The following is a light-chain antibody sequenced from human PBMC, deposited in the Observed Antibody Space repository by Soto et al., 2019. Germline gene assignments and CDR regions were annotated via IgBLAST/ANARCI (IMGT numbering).Light chain of an antibody. V-gene: IGLV1-51*02. CDR1: SSNIGNNY. Sequence: QSALTQPPSVSAAPGQTVTISCSGSSSNIGNNYVSWYQQLPGTAPKLLIYENNKRPSGIPDRFSGSKSGTSATLGITGLQTGDEADYYCGTWDSSLSLVVFGGGTQLTVL. J-gene: IGLJ2*01. CDR3: GTWDSSLSLVV. CDR2: ENN.